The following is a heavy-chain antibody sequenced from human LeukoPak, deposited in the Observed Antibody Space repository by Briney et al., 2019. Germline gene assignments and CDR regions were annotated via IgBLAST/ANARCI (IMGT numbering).Heavy chain of an antibody. CDR2: IYYSGST. D-gene: IGHD3-10*01. V-gene: IGHV4-59*08. Sequence: SETLSLTCTVSGGSLTRYHWSWIRQPPGKGLEWIGYIYYSGSTNYNPSLKSRVTISIDRSKNQFSLKVSPVTAADTAVYYCARGSSDWYFDLWGRGTLVTVSS. CDR3: ARGSSDWYFDL. J-gene: IGHJ2*01. CDR1: GGSLTRYH.